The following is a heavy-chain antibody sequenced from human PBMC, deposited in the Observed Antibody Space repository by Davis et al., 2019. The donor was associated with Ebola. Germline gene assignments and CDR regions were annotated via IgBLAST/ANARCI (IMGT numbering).Heavy chain of an antibody. D-gene: IGHD1-26*01. CDR1: GGSISSYY. V-gene: IGHV4-59*01. Sequence: SETLSLTCTVSGGSISSYYWSWIRQPPGKGLEWMGYIYYSGSTNYNPSLRSRVTISVDTSKNQFSLNLSAVTAADPAVYFCVGAPIGRNWFDPWGQGTLVTVSS. CDR3: VGAPIGRNWFDP. CDR2: IYYSGST. J-gene: IGHJ5*02.